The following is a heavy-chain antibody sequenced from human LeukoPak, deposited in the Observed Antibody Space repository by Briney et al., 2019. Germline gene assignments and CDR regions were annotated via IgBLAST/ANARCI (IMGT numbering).Heavy chain of an antibody. V-gene: IGHV3-21*01. Sequence: PGGSLRLSCAASGFTFSSYSMNWVRQAPGKGLEWVSSISSSSGYIYYADSVKGRFTISRDNAKNSLYLQMNSLRAEDTAVYYCARDPDYDLGGDYWGQGTLVTVSS. CDR3: ARDPDYDLGGDY. CDR2: ISSSSGYI. J-gene: IGHJ4*02. D-gene: IGHD3-3*01. CDR1: GFTFSSYS.